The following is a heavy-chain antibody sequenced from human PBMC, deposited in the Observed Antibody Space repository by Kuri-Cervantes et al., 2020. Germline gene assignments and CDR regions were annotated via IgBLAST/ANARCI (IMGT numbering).Heavy chain of an antibody. J-gene: IGHJ4*02. D-gene: IGHD6-13*01. Sequence: GGSLRLSCAASGFTVSSNYMSWVRQAPGKGLEWVSVIYSCGSTYYADSVKGRFTISRDNSKNTLYLQMNSLRAEDTAVYYCAKMMLGSWYHFDYWGQGTLVTVSS. CDR3: AKMMLGSWYHFDY. CDR1: GFTVSSNY. V-gene: IGHV3-53*01. CDR2: IYSCGST.